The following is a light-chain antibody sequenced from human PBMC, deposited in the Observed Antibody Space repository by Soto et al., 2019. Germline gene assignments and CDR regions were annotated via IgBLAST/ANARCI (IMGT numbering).Light chain of an antibody. V-gene: IGLV1-40*01. J-gene: IGLJ3*02. CDR1: SSNIGAGYN. Sequence: QSVLTQPPSVSGAPGQRVTISCTGSSSNIGAGYNVHWYQQVPGTAPKLLIYGDSKRPSGVPDRFSGSKSGTSASLAIAGLQDEDDADYYCQSYVSSLSGWLFGGGTKLTVL. CDR2: GDS. CDR3: QSYVSSLSGWL.